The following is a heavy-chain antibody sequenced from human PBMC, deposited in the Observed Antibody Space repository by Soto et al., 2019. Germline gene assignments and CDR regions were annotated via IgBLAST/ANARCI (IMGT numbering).Heavy chain of an antibody. CDR3: TTDSGDGRTYYGFDF. CDR2: IKSDVDGGTT. J-gene: IGHJ6*02. CDR1: GFTFSSAW. Sequence: GGSLRLSCEASGFTFSSAWMGWVRRTPGEGLEWLGRIKSDVDGGTTESSAPVKGRFTISRDDSISVVYLEMESLKSEDSGIYHCTTDSGDGRTYYGFDFWGQGTAVTVSS. V-gene: IGHV3-15*01. D-gene: IGHD2-21*02.